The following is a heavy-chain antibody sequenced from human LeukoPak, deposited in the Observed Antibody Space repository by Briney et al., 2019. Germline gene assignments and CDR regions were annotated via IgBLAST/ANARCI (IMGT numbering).Heavy chain of an antibody. CDR1: GGTFSSYA. CDR2: IIPIFGTA. V-gene: IGHV1-69*05. J-gene: IGHJ3*02. Sequence: VASVKVSCKASGGTFSSYAISWVRQAPGQGLEWMGGIIPIFGTANYAQKFQGRVTITTDESTSTAYMELSSLRSEDTAVYYCARGTYYYGSGSYYPDAFDIWGQRTMVTVSS. CDR3: ARGTYYYGSGSYYPDAFDI. D-gene: IGHD3-10*01.